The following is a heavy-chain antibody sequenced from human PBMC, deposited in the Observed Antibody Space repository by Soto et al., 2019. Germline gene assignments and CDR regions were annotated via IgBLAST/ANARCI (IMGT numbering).Heavy chain of an antibody. CDR3: VRVDPTPGTLDI. CDR2: VYYSACA. J-gene: IGHJ3*02. Sequence: QVQLQESGPGLVNPSQTLSLICTVSGGSISSGDYYWGWIRQLPGQGLEWIGSVYYSACAHYNPPLTSRLCISLVPSKSHFAQNLSSLTAADTAVCSGVRVDPTPGTLDIWGQGTMVTVSS. V-gene: IGHV4-30-4*01. D-gene: IGHD3-9*01. CDR1: GGSISSGDYY.